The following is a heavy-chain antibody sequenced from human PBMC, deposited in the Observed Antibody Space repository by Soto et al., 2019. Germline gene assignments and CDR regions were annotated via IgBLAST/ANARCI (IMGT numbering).Heavy chain of an antibody. J-gene: IGHJ4*01. CDR2: VSKSGDGT. CDR1: GFTFTSQA. Sequence: EVQLLESGGGLVQPGGSLRLSCAASGFTFTSQAMSWVRQAPGKGLEWVAGVSKSGDGTYYTDSVKGRFSISRDNSKNTLHLQMNSLRAEDTAVYYCVKGISYPDYCGQGTLVTVSS. D-gene: IGHD3-10*01. CDR3: VKGISYPDY. V-gene: IGHV3-23*01.